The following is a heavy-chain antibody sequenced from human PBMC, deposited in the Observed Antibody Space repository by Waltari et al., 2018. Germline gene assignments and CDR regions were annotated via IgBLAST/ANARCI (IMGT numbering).Heavy chain of an antibody. D-gene: IGHD2-15*01. CDR1: GFTFSNYL. CDR3: ARSSWLVVPFDR. CDR2: IKQDGSEK. V-gene: IGHV3-7*01. Sequence: EVQLVESGGGLVQPGESLRLSCAASGFTFSNYLMTWVRQAPGKGLEWVANIKQDGSEKYYVDSVKGRFTISRDNAKNSLYLQMNSLRVEDMAMYYCARSSWLVVPFDRWGQGTLVTVSS. J-gene: IGHJ4*02.